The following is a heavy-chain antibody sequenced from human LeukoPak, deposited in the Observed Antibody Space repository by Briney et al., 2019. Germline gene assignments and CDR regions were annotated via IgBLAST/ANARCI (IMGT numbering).Heavy chain of an antibody. CDR1: GGSISSGDYY. D-gene: IGHD1-1*01. Sequence: SETLSLTCTVSGGSISSGDYYWSWIRQPPGKGLEWIGYSYYSGSTYYNPSLKSRVTISLDTSKNQFSLKLSSVTAADTAVYYCARTTSCMDVWGKGTTVTVSS. CDR3: ARTTSCMDV. CDR2: SYYSGST. V-gene: IGHV4-30-4*01. J-gene: IGHJ6*04.